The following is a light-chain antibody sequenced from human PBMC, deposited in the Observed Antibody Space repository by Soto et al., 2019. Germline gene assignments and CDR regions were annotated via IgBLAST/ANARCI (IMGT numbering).Light chain of an antibody. J-gene: IGKJ1*01. CDR1: QSVSSN. CDR2: GAS. CDR3: QHYGNSRT. V-gene: IGKV3-20*01. Sequence: EIVLTQSPATLSLSPGERATLSCRASQSVSSNLAWYQQKPGQAPRLLIYGASTRATGIPDRFSGSGSGTDFTLTISRLEPEDFAVYYCQHYGNSRTSGQGTKVDIK.